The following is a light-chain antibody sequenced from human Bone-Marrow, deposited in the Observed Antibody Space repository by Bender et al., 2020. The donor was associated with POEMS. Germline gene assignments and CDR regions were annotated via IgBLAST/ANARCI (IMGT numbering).Light chain of an antibody. CDR3: SSWDDSLSGWV. CDR1: SGDVGGYNY. Sequence: QSALTQPASVSGYPGQSVTISCTGTSGDVGGYNYVSWYQQHPGKVPKLMIYEGYKRPSGVSGRFSGSKSGTSASLAISDIQSEDEGDYYCSSWDDSLSGWVFGGGTKLTVL. CDR2: EGY. V-gene: IGLV2-11*01. J-gene: IGLJ3*02.